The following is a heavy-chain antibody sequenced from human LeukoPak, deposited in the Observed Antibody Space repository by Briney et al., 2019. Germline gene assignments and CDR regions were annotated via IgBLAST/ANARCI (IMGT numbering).Heavy chain of an antibody. CDR1: GFTFSSYW. V-gene: IGHV3-7*01. D-gene: IGHD3-22*01. Sequence: GGSLRLSCAASGFTFSSYWMSWVRQAPGKGLEWVANIKQDGSEKYYVDSVKGRFTISRDNAKNSLYLQMNSLRAEDTAVYYCASGYYDSSGYRTIWGQGTVVTVSS. J-gene: IGHJ3*02. CDR2: IKQDGSEK. CDR3: ASGYYDSSGYRTI.